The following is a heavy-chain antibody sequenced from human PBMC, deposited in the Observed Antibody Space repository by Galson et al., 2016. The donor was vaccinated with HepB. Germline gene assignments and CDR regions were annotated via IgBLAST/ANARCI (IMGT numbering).Heavy chain of an antibody. V-gene: IGHV3-30*04. CDR3: AGVSPIAVAGTLDP. CDR2: MSNDGRSK. Sequence: SLRLSCAASGFDFSSYALHWVRQAPGKGLEWVALMSNDGRSKYYADPVKGRFTVSRDNSRNTLYLQMNSMRAEDTAVYICAGVSPIAVAGTLDPWGQGALVTVSS. J-gene: IGHJ5*02. CDR1: GFDFSSYA. D-gene: IGHD6-19*01.